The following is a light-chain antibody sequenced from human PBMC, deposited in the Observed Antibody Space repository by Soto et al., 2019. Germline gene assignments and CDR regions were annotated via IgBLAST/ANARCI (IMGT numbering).Light chain of an antibody. J-gene: IGLJ2*01. Sequence: QSALTQPASVSGSHGRSITISCTGTSSEVGGYNYVSWYQQHPGKAPKLMIYEVSNRPSGVSNRFSGSKSGNTASLTISGLQAEDEADYYCSSYTSSSTLVFGGGTNLTVL. CDR2: EVS. V-gene: IGLV2-14*01. CDR1: SSEVGGYNY. CDR3: SSYTSSSTLV.